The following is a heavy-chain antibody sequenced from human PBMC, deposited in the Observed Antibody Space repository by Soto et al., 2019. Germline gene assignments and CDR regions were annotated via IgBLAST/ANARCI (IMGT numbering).Heavy chain of an antibody. J-gene: IGHJ4*02. V-gene: IGHV3-33*01. CDR3: ARDYSNYAQAFDY. D-gene: IGHD4-4*01. Sequence: QVQLVESGGGVVQPGRSLRLSCAASGFTFSSYGMHWVRQAPGKGLEWVAVIWYDGSNKYYADSVKGRFTISRDNSKNTLYLQMNILRAEDTAVYYCARDYSNYAQAFDYWGQGTLVTVSS. CDR1: GFTFSSYG. CDR2: IWYDGSNK.